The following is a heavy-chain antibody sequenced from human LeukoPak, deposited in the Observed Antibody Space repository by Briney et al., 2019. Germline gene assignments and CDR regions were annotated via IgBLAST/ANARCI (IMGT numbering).Heavy chain of an antibody. CDR1: GGTFSSYA. J-gene: IGHJ4*02. D-gene: IGHD5-18*01. CDR2: IIPILGIA. Sequence: SVKVSCKASGGTFSSYAISWVRQAPGQGLEWMGRIIPILGIANYAQKFQGRVTITADKSTSTAYMELSSLRSEDTAVYYCARSRGSAMAPGYWGQGTLVTVSS. CDR3: ARSRGSAMAPGY. V-gene: IGHV1-69*04.